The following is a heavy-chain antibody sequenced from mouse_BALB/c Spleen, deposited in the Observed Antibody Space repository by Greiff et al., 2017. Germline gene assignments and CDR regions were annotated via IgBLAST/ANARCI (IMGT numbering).Heavy chain of an antibody. J-gene: IGHJ2*01. D-gene: IGHD1-2*01. CDR2: IDPANGNT. CDR3: ARERNYYCYVFDY. V-gene: IGHV14-3*02. CDR1: GFNIKDTY. Sequence: EVQLQQSGAELVKPGASVKLSCTASGFNIKDTYMHWVKQRPEQGLEWIGRIDPANGNTKYDPKFQGKATITADKSSNTAYLQLSSLTSEDTAVYYCARERNYYCYVFDYWGQGTTLTVSS.